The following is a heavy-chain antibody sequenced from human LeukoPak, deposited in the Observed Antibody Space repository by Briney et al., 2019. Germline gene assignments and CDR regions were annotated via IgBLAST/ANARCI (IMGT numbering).Heavy chain of an antibody. CDR2: ISGSGGST. J-gene: IGHJ4*02. CDR3: ANGQGDYYGSAHAFDY. Sequence: PGGSLRLSCAASGFTFSSYWMSWVRQAPGKGLEWVSAISGSGGSTYYADSVKGRFTISRDNSKNTLYLQMNSLRAEDTAVYYCANGQGDYYGSAHAFDYWGQGTLVTVSS. D-gene: IGHD3-10*01. V-gene: IGHV3-23*01. CDR1: GFTFSSYW.